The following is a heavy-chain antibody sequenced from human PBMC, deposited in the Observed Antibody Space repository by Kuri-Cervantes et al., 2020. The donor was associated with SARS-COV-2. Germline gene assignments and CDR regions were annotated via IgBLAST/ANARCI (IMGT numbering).Heavy chain of an antibody. CDR3: AKDLAVAATITEYFQH. CDR1: GFTFSSYE. Sequence: GESLKISCAASGFTFSSYEMNWVRQAPGKGLEWVSAISGSGESTYYADSVKGRFTISRDNSKNTLYLHMNSLRAEDTAVYYCAKDLAVAATITEYFQHWGQGTLVTVSS. CDR2: ISGSGEST. V-gene: IGHV3-23*01. J-gene: IGHJ1*01. D-gene: IGHD6-19*01.